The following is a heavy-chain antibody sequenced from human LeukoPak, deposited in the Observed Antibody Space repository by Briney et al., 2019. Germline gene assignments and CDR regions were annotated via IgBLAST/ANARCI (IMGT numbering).Heavy chain of an antibody. D-gene: IGHD6-6*01. CDR2: ISSSSSYI. CDR1: GFTFSSYS. Sequence: GGSLRLSCAASGFTFSSYSMNWVRQAPGKGLEWVSSISSSSSYIYYADSVKGRFTISRDNAKNSLYLQMNSLRAEDTAVYYCASIAARPHYYYYYMDVWGKGTTVTVSS. V-gene: IGHV3-21*01. J-gene: IGHJ6*03. CDR3: ASIAARPHYYYYYMDV.